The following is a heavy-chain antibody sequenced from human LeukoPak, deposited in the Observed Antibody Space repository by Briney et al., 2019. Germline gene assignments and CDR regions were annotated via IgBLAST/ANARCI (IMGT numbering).Heavy chain of an antibody. J-gene: IGHJ5*02. D-gene: IGHD3-3*01. CDR3: AKDQADGFLSGYQGYNWFDP. CDR2: ISWNSGSI. Sequence: GGSLRLSCAGSGFTLSNSWMGWVRQAPGKGLEWVSGISWNSGSIGYADSVKGRFTISRDNAKNSLYLQMNSLRAEDTALYYCAKDQADGFLSGYQGYNWFDPWGQGTLVTVSS. CDR1: GFTLSNSW. V-gene: IGHV3-9*01.